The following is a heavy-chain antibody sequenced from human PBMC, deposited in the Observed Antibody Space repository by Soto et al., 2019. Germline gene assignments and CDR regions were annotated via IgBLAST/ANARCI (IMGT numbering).Heavy chain of an antibody. CDR3: ARDWAGIHLWGPYYSGMDV. V-gene: IGHV3-53*01. Sequence: GLTGVDNDVSCVLKTTGKGLEWVSVIYSGGSTYYADSVKGRFTISRDNSKNTLYLQMNSLRAEDTAVYYCARDWAGIHLWGPYYSGMDVWRNGTTVTGTS. CDR2: IYSGGST. CDR1: GLTGVDND. J-gene: IGHJ6*04. D-gene: IGHD5-18*01.